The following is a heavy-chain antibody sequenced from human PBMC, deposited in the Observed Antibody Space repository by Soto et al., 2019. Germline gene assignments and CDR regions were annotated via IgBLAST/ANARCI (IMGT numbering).Heavy chain of an antibody. CDR1: GFTFSSFG. Sequence: QVQLVESGGGVVQPGRSLRLSCAASGFTFSSFGMHWVRQAPGKGLEWVTLISYDGSNKYYVDSVKGRFTISRDNSKNXXXLQMNSLRAEDTAVYYCATDYGDRYYYYGLDVWGQGTTVTVSS. CDR2: ISYDGSNK. CDR3: ATDYGDRYYYYGLDV. D-gene: IGHD4-17*01. V-gene: IGHV3-30*03. J-gene: IGHJ6*02.